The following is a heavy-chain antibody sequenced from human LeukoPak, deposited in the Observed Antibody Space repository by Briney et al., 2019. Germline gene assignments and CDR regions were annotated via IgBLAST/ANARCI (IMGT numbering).Heavy chain of an antibody. J-gene: IGHJ4*02. CDR3: AKELDTMFFDY. CDR2: IKGDGGIR. V-gene: IGHV3-74*03. CDR1: GFTFGNHW. Sequence: GGSLRLSCAGFGFTFGNHWMHWARQTPGKGLVWVSRIKGDGGIREYADSVKGRFTISRDSGRKSVYLQMNSLTTDDTAFYFCAKELDTMFFDYWGQGALVTVSS. D-gene: IGHD3-10*02.